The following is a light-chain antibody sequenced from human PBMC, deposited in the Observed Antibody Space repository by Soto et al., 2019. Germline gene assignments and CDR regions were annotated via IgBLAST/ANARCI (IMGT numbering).Light chain of an antibody. Sequence: EIVMTQSPATLSVSPGERATLSCRASQSVSSNLAWYQQKPGQAPRLLIYGASTRATGIPARFSGSGSGTEFTLTINSLQSEDFAVYYCQQYNNWPPGTTFGQGP. CDR2: GAS. CDR1: QSVSSN. CDR3: QQYNNWPPGTT. V-gene: IGKV3-15*01. J-gene: IGKJ1*01.